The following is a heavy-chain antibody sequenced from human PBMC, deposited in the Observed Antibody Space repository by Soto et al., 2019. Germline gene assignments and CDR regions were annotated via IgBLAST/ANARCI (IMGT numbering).Heavy chain of an antibody. CDR1: GFTVNNNY. D-gene: IGHD1-1*01. CDR2: IYSGDST. V-gene: IGHV3-53*01. Sequence: EVQLVESGGGLIQPGGSLRLSCVVSGFTVNNNYISWVRQAPGKGLEWVSIIYSGDSTYYADSVKGRFTISGDNSKNTPYLQMNSLRAADTALDYGKRQTGTAEDYWGQGTLVTVSA. J-gene: IGHJ4*02. CDR3: KRQTGTAEDY.